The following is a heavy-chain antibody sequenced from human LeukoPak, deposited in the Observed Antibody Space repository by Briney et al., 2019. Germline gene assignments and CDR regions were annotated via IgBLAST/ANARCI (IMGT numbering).Heavy chain of an antibody. V-gene: IGHV4-34*01. Sequence: SETPSLTCAVYGGSFSGYYWSWIRQPPGKGLEWIGEINHSGSTNYNPSLKSRVTISVDTSKNQFSLKLSSVTAADTAVYYCARGGSGRSYYYYYMDVWGKGTTVTVSS. CDR1: GGSFSGYY. CDR3: ARGGSGRSYYYYYMDV. CDR2: INHSGST. J-gene: IGHJ6*03.